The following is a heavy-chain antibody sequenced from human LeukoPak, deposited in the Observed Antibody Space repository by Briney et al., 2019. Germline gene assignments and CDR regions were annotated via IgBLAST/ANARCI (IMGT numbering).Heavy chain of an antibody. D-gene: IGHD5-12*01. V-gene: IGHV3-23*01. Sequence: GGSLRLSCAASGFTFRSYAVSWVRQAPGKGLEEATSIGGSGGSTYYTGSVKGRFTISRDNSKNTMYLQMNSLRAEDTAVYYCARAGMLGATRWFDPWGQGTLVTVSS. CDR3: ARAGMLGATRWFDP. CDR2: IGGSGGST. CDR1: GFTFRSYA. J-gene: IGHJ5*02.